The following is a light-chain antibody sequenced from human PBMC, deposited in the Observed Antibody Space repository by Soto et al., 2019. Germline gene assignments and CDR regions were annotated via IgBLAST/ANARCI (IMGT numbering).Light chain of an antibody. Sequence: EMVLTQSPGTLSLSPGERATLSCRASQTVGNNYVAWYQQIRGQTPRLLIYGASNRATGIPDRISGSGSGTDFTLTISRLEPEDFAVYYCQQYASSPLTFGGGTKVEIK. J-gene: IGKJ4*01. V-gene: IGKV3-20*01. CDR2: GAS. CDR1: QTVGNNY. CDR3: QQYASSPLT.